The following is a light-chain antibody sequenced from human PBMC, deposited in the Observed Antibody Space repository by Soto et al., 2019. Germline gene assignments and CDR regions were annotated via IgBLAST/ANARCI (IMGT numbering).Light chain of an antibody. CDR1: RSNIGAGYD. CDR3: QSYDDSLSGSGV. J-gene: IGLJ1*01. Sequence: QSALTQPPSVSGAPGQTVTISCTGSRSNIGAGYDIHWYQFLPGTAPKLLLYSFNKRPSGIPDRFSGSKSGTSASLAITGLQPGDEADYYCQSYDDSLSGSGVFGTGTKLTVL. V-gene: IGLV1-40*01. CDR2: SFN.